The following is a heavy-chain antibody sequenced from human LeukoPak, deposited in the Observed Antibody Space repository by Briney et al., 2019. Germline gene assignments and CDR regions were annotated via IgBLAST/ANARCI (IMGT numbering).Heavy chain of an antibody. CDR3: ARGAPRTTRADFDY. V-gene: IGHV4-39*07. J-gene: IGHJ4*02. CDR1: GGSISSSSYY. CDR2: IYYSGST. D-gene: IGHD1-7*01. Sequence: SETLSLTCTVSGGSISSSSYYWGWIRQPPGKGLEWIGSIYYSGSTYYNPSLKSRVTISVDTSKNQFSLKLSSVTAADTAVYYCARGAPRTTRADFDYWGQGTLVTVSS.